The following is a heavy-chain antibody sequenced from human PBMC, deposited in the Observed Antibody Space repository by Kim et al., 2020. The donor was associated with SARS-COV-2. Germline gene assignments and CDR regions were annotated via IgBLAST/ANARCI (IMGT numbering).Heavy chain of an antibody. Sequence: SETLSLTCTVSGGSISSYYWSWIRQPPGKGLEWIGYIYYGGSTNYNPSLKSRVTISVDTSKNQFSLKLSSVTAADTAVYYCARASYYDSSGYSPFDYWGQGTLVTVSS. V-gene: IGHV4-59*13. J-gene: IGHJ4*02. D-gene: IGHD3-22*01. CDR2: IYYGGST. CDR3: ARASYYDSSGYSPFDY. CDR1: GGSISSYY.